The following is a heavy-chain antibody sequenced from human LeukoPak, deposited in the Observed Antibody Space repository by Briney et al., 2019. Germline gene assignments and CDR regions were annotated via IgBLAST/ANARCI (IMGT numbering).Heavy chain of an antibody. Sequence: GASLQISCQGSGYIFTSYWIGWVRQVPGKGLEWMGIIYPGDSDTRYSPSFQGQVTISADKSISTAYLQWSSLKASDTAMYYCARDGDYYDSRIEYFQHWGQGTLVTVSS. D-gene: IGHD3-22*01. CDR1: GYIFTSYW. CDR2: IYPGDSDT. J-gene: IGHJ1*01. V-gene: IGHV5-51*01. CDR3: ARDGDYYDSRIEYFQH.